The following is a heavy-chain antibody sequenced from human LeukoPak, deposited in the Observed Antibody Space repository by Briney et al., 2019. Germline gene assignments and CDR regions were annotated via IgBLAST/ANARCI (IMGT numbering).Heavy chain of an antibody. V-gene: IGHV4-31*03. CDR3: ARGSGYYYDSSGYYYFDY. D-gene: IGHD3-22*01. CDR2: IYYSGST. Sequence: PSQTLSLTCTVSGASISSGGYSWSWFRQHPGKGLEWIGYIYYSGSTYYNPSLKSRVTISVDTSKNQFSLKLSSVTAADTAVYYCARGSGYYYDSSGYYYFDYWGQGTLVTVSS. CDR1: GASISSGGYS. J-gene: IGHJ4*02.